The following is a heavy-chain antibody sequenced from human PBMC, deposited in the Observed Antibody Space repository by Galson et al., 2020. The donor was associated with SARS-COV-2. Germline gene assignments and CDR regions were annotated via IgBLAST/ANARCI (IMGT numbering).Heavy chain of an antibody. CDR1: GGSFSGYF. J-gene: IGHJ4*02. V-gene: IGHV4-34*01. CDR3: ARGLDGTGRFNGWDY. CDR2: VNHSGST. Sequence: SETLSLTCAVYGGSFSGYFWSWIRQPPGKGLEWIGEVNHSGSTNYNPSLKSRVTISVDTSKNQFSLQLSSVTAADTAVYYYARGLDGTGRFNGWDYWGQGTLVTVSS. D-gene: IGHD2-8*02.